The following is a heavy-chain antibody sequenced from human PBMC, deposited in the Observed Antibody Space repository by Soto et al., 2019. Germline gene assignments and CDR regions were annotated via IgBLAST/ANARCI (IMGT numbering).Heavy chain of an antibody. J-gene: IGHJ4*02. CDR2: INHSGRT. CDR1: GGSFSGYC. Sequence: SETLSLTCAVYGGSFSGYCWSWIRQPPGKGLEWIGEINHSGRTNYNPSLKSRVTISVDTSKSQFSLKLSSVTAADTAVYYCARGRKYHDFWSGYSHPRSHFNYWGQGTLVTVSS. V-gene: IGHV4-34*01. CDR3: ARGRKYHDFWSGYSHPRSHFNY. D-gene: IGHD3-3*01.